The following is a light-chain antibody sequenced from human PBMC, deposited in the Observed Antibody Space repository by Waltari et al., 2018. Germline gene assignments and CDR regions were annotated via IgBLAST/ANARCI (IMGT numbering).Light chain of an antibody. V-gene: IGKV1-12*01. CDR3: QQANSFPF. Sequence: DIQMTQSPSSVSASVGDSVTITWRASQGLSSWLAWYQQKPGKAPKLLIYAASSLQSGVPSRFSGSGSGTDFTLTISSLQPEDFATYYCQQANSFPFFGPGTKVDIK. CDR1: QGLSSW. J-gene: IGKJ3*01. CDR2: AAS.